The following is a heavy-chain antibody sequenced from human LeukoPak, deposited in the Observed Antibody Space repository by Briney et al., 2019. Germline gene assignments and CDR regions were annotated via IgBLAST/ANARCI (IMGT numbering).Heavy chain of an antibody. J-gene: IGHJ4*02. CDR1: GGSISSGGYY. CDR2: IYYSGST. V-gene: IGHV4-31*03. CDR3: ARDWIGSSGWYVTLFDY. D-gene: IGHD6-19*01. Sequence: SETLSLTCTVSGGSISSGGYYWSWIRQHPGKGLEWIGYIYYSGSTYYNPSLKSRVTISVDTSKNQFSLKLSSVTPEDTAVYYCARDWIGSSGWYVTLFDYWGQGTLVTVSS.